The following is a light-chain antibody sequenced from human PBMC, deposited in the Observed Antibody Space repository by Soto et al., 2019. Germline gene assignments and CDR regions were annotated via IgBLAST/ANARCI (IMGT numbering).Light chain of an antibody. V-gene: IGKV3-15*01. Sequence: EIVMTQSPATLSVSQGERAALSCRASQSVSGNLAWYQQKPGQAPSLLIYGASTRATGIPARFSGSGSGTEFTLTITSPQSEDVAVYYCQQYNNWPPFTFGPGTKVDIK. CDR3: QQYNNWPPFT. CDR1: QSVSGN. J-gene: IGKJ3*01. CDR2: GAS.